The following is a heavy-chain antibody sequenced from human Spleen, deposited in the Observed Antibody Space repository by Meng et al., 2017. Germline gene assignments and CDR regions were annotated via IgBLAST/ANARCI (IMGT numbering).Heavy chain of an antibody. D-gene: IGHD6-19*01. CDR2: IHPSGNA. CDR3: VKHSSDWSLDS. Sequence: QVQLVQSGAEVKKPGASVKVSCKASGYTYTHYQMDWVRQAPGQGLGWMGWIHPSGNANYAQKFQGRVTMTTDTSTTTAYMELRSLRSDDSALYYCVKHSSDWSLDSWGQGTLVTVSS. J-gene: IGHJ4*02. CDR1: GYTYTHYQ. V-gene: IGHV1-18*01.